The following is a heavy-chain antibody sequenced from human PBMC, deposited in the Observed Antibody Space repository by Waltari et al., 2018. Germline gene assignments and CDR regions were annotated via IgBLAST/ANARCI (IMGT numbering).Heavy chain of an antibody. V-gene: IGHV1-24*01. D-gene: IGHD6-19*01. J-gene: IGHJ6*02. Sequence: QVQLVQSGAEVKKPGASVKVSCKVSGYTLTELSIHWVRQAPGNGLEWMGGFDPEDGETSYAQKFQGRVTMTEDTSTDTAYMELSSLRSEDTAVYYCATDSGIAVAGYYYYGMDVWGQGTTVTVSS. CDR2: FDPEDGET. CDR1: GYTLTELS. CDR3: ATDSGIAVAGYYYYGMDV.